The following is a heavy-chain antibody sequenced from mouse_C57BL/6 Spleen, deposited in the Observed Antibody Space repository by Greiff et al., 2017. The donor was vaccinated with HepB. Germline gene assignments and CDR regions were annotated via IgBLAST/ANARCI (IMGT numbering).Heavy chain of an antibody. V-gene: IGHV1-20*01. Sequence: DVKLQESGPELVKPGDSVKISCKASGYSFTGYFMNWVMQSHGKSLEWIGRINPYNGDTFYNQKFKGKATLTVDKSSSTAHMELRSLTSEDSAVYYCARRDYGSRFAYWGQGTLVTVSA. CDR2: INPYNGDT. J-gene: IGHJ3*01. D-gene: IGHD1-1*01. CDR3: ARRDYGSRFAY. CDR1: GYSFTGYF.